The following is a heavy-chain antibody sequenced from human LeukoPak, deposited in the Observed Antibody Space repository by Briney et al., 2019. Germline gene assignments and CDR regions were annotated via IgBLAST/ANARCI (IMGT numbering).Heavy chain of an antibody. J-gene: IGHJ4*02. Sequence: PGRSLRLSCAASGFTFSSYAMHWVRQAPGKGLEWVAVISYDGSNKYYADSVKGRFTISRDNGKKSVYLQMNSLTAEDTAVYYCAGGLDIAVAGPGGYFDYWGQGTLVTVSS. CDR3: AGGLDIAVAGPGGYFDY. CDR2: ISYDGSNK. V-gene: IGHV3-30*07. D-gene: IGHD6-19*01. CDR1: GFTFSSYA.